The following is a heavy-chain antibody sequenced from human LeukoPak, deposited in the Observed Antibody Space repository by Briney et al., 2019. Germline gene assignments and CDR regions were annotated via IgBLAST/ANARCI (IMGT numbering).Heavy chain of an antibody. V-gene: IGHV3-48*04. CDR1: GFTFSSYS. CDR2: ISSSSSTI. CDR3: ATSGRQDY. J-gene: IGHJ4*02. D-gene: IGHD1-26*01. Sequence: GGSLRLSCAASGFTFSSYSMNWVRQAPGKGLEWVSYISSSSSTIYYADSVKGRSTISRDNAKNSLYLQMNSLRAEDTAVYYCATSGRQDYWGQGTLVTVSS.